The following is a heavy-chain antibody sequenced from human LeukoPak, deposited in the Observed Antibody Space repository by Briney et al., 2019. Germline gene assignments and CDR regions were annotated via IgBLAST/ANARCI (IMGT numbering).Heavy chain of an antibody. D-gene: IGHD2-15*01. CDR3: ARVCIDIVTVPVSNWFDP. V-gene: IGHV1-18*01. J-gene: IGHJ5*02. Sequence: ASVKVSCKASGYSFINYGITWVRQAAGQGLEWMGWSSPYNGKTNYAQKFQGRVTMTTDTSTNTAYMELRSLRSDDTAVYYCARVCIDIVTVPVSNWFDPWGQGTLVTVSS. CDR2: SSPYNGKT. CDR1: GYSFINYG.